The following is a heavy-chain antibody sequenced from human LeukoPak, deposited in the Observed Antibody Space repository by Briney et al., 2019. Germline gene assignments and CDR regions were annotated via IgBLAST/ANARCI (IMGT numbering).Heavy chain of an antibody. J-gene: IGHJ4*02. CDR1: GSTFNNYD. V-gene: IGHV3-21*01. CDR3: ARDRPTLTGYYPFDY. D-gene: IGHD3-9*01. CDR2: ISSSSSYI. Sequence: GGSLRLSCAASGSTFNNYDITWVRQAPGKGLEWVSSISSSSSYIYYADSVKGRFTISRDNAKNSLYLQMNSLRAEDTAVYYCARDRPTLTGYYPFDYWGQGTLVTVSS.